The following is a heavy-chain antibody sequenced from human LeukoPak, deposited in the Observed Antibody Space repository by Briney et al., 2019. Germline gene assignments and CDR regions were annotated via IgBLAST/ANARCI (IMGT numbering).Heavy chain of an antibody. J-gene: IGHJ3*02. CDR2: IVVGSGNT. CDR1: GFTFTSYA. V-gene: IGHV1-58*01. Sequence: ASVKVSCKASGFTFTSYAVQWVRQARGQRLEWIGWIVVGSGNTNYAQKFQERVTITRDMSTSTAYMELSSLRSEDTAVYYAAAVLGAFDIWGQGTMVTVSS. CDR3: AAVLGAFDI.